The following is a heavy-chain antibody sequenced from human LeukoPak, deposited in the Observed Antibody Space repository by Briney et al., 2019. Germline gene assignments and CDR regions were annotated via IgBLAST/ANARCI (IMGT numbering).Heavy chain of an antibody. J-gene: IGHJ4*02. D-gene: IGHD1-26*01. Sequence: GESLKISCKGSGYSFTSFWTGWVRQMPGKGLEWMALIYPGDSDTRYSPSFQGQVTISADKSISTAYLQWSSLMASDTAMYYCARGIVGATSFDYWGQGTLVTVSS. CDR3: ARGIVGATSFDY. CDR1: GYSFTSFW. V-gene: IGHV5-51*01. CDR2: IYPGDSDT.